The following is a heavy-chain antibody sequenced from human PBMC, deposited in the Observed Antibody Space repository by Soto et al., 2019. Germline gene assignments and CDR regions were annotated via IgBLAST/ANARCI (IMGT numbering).Heavy chain of an antibody. J-gene: IGHJ6*02. D-gene: IGHD2-2*01. Sequence: QVQLQESGPGLVKPSQTLSLTCTVSGDSISSGGFYWSWIRQHPGKGLEWIGYIYYSGTTYYNPSFKSRVTRSVDTSNNHFSLKLNSVTAADTAVYYCARQYCISTSCYFDVWGQGTTVTVSS. CDR1: GDSISSGGFY. V-gene: IGHV4-31*03. CDR2: IYYSGTT. CDR3: ARQYCISTSCYFDV.